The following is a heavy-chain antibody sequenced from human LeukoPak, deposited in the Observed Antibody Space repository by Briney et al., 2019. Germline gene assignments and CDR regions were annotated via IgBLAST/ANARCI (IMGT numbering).Heavy chain of an antibody. CDR3: ARDRYCTNGVCHIADY. CDR1: GYPFTSYY. J-gene: IGHJ4*02. D-gene: IGHD2-8*01. Sequence: ASVKVSCKASGYPFTSYYMHWVRQAPGQGLEWMGIINPSGGSTSYAQKFQGRVTMTRDASTSTVYMELSSLRSEDTAVYYCARDRYCTNGVCHIADYWGQGTLVTVSS. CDR2: INPSGGST. V-gene: IGHV1-46*03.